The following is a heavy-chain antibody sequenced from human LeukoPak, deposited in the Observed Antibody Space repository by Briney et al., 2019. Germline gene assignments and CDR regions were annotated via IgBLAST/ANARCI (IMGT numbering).Heavy chain of an antibody. Sequence: GGSLRLSCAASGFTFSSYAMSWVRQAPGKGLEWVAFIRYDGSNKYYADSVKGRFTISRDNSKNTLYLQMNSLRVEDTAVYYCVPLNWNPPGDFDRWGQGTLVTVSS. CDR3: VPLNWNPPGDFDR. CDR1: GFTFSSYA. V-gene: IGHV3-30*02. J-gene: IGHJ4*02. CDR2: IRYDGSNK. D-gene: IGHD1-20*01.